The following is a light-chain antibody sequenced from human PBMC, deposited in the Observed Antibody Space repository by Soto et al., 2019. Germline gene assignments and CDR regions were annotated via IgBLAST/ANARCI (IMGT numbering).Light chain of an antibody. J-gene: IGKJ2*01. Sequence: DVQMTQSPSSLSASVGDTVTITCRARQDIRKYLAWFQQRPGKAPKSLIYAASTLQSGVPSKFSGSGSGTDFTLTISSLQPEECATYCCQQNTVYPYTFGQGTKLEIK. CDR1: QDIRKY. CDR2: AAS. CDR3: QQNTVYPYT. V-gene: IGKV1-16*02.